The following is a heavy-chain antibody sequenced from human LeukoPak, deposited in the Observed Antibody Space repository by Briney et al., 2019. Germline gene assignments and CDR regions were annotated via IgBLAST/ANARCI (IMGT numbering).Heavy chain of an antibody. D-gene: IGHD2-2*01. Sequence: SGGSLRLSCAASGFTFTSYWMSWVRQAPGKGLEWVANIKQDGSEKYSVDSVKGRFTISRDNAKNSLYLQMNSLRAEDTAVYYCARANPLYCSRTTCLCDYWGQGTVVSVS. CDR1: GFTFTSYW. V-gene: IGHV3-7*03. J-gene: IGHJ4*02. CDR3: ARANPLYCSRTTCLCDY. CDR2: IKQDGSEK.